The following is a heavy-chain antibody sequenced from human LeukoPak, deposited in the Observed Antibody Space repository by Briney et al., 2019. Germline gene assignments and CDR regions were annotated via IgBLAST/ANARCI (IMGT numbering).Heavy chain of an antibody. Sequence: SVKVSCKASGGTFSSYAISWVRQAPGQGLEWMGRIIPILGIANYAQKFQGRVTITADKSTSTAYMELSSLRSEDTAVYSCAKADYYYGMDVWGQGTTVTVSS. CDR3: AKADYYYGMDV. V-gene: IGHV1-69*04. CDR2: IIPILGIA. CDR1: GGTFSSYA. J-gene: IGHJ6*02.